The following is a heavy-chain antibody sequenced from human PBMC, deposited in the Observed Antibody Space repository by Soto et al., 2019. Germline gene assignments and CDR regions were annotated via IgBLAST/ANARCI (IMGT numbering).Heavy chain of an antibody. CDR1: GFTFNTYS. D-gene: IGHD4-17*01. J-gene: IGHJ4*02. Sequence: QVQLEESGGGVVQPGRSLRLSCEASGFTFNTYSMHWVRQPPGKGLEWLAAIWYDGTQKYYADSVKGRFIISRDNSKKTLYLEMNSLRAEDTAVYYCARAGGTTVTGLWHFDSWGQGTQVTVSS. CDR3: ARAGGTTVTGLWHFDS. CDR2: IWYDGTQK. V-gene: IGHV3-33*01.